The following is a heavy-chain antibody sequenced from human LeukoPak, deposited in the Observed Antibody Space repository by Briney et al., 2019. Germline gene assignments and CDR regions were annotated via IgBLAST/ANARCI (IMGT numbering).Heavy chain of an antibody. CDR3: ANSRTSHGY. D-gene: IGHD1-26*01. V-gene: IGHV3-7*01. Sequence: GGSLRLSCAASGFTFSAYWMSWVRQAPGKGLEWVASIKQDGTEDYYVDSVKGRFTFSRDNAKNSLFLQMNSLTAADTAVYYCANSRTSHGYWGQGTLVTVSS. J-gene: IGHJ4*02. CDR2: IKQDGTED. CDR1: GFTFSAYW.